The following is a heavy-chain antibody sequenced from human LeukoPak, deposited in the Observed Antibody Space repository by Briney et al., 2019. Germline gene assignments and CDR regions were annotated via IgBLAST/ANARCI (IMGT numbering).Heavy chain of an antibody. CDR1: GGSISSGSYY. V-gene: IGHV4-61*02. CDR2: IYTSGST. D-gene: IGHD3-10*01. Sequence: PSETLSLTCTVSGGSISSGSYYWSWIRQPAGKGLEWIGRIYTSGSTNYNPSLKSRVTISVDTSKNLLSLKVYSVTAADTAVYYCARQNARKQYYYGSLRSYSAFDYWGQGTLVTVSS. J-gene: IGHJ4*02. CDR3: ARQNARKQYYYGSLRSYSAFDY.